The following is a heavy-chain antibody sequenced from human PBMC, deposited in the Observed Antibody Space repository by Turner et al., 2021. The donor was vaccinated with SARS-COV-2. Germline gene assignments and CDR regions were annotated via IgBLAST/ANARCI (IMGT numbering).Heavy chain of an antibody. V-gene: IGHV3-21*01. Sequence: EVQLVESGGGLVKPGGSLRLSCAASGLTFSSYSMNWVRQAPGKGLEWVSSISSTSSYIYYADSVKGRFTISRDNAKNSLYLQMNSLRAEDTAVYYCAREDDFWSGYHHYGMDVWGQGTTVTVSS. CDR1: GLTFSSYS. D-gene: IGHD3-3*01. J-gene: IGHJ6*02. CDR2: ISSTSSYI. CDR3: AREDDFWSGYHHYGMDV.